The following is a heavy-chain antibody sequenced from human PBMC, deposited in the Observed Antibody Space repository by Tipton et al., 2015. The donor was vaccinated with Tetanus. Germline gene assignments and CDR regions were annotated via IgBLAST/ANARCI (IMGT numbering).Heavy chain of an antibody. CDR2: TDYSGTT. CDR1: GGSLSTYH. Sequence: GLVKPSETLSLSCTVSGGSLSTYHWNWIRQLPGKGLEWIGYTDYSGTTKYNPSLKSRVAMSVDTSKNQFSLNLNSVTAADTAVYYCARGRNWGTDYWGQGILVTVSS. V-gene: IGHV4-59*12. J-gene: IGHJ4*02. D-gene: IGHD7-27*01. CDR3: ARGRNWGTDY.